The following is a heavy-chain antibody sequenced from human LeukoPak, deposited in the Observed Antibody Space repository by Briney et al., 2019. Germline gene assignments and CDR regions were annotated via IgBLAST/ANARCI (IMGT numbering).Heavy chain of an antibody. CDR2: IYPGDSDT. D-gene: IGHD3-22*01. Sequence: GESLQISCKGSGYSFTSYWIGWVRQMPGKGLEWMGIIYPGDSDTRYSPSFQGQVTISADKSISTAYLQWSSLKASDTAMYYCAISPYDSSGYFKLGALWWVAVDAFDIWGQGTMVTVSS. CDR3: AISPYDSSGYFKLGALWWVAVDAFDI. CDR1: GYSFTSYW. V-gene: IGHV5-51*01. J-gene: IGHJ3*02.